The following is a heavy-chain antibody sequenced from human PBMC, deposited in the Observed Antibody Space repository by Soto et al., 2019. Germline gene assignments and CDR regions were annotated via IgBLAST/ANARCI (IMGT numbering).Heavy chain of an antibody. V-gene: IGHV3-23*01. J-gene: IGHJ4*02. Sequence: EVQLLESGGGLVQPGGSLRLSCVVSGFTFSSYAMSWVRQAPGKGLEWVSAISDGGDSTHYADSVKGRFTISRDNSKNTLHLQMNSLRAEDTAVYYGAKDYPEIPAAGNYWGQGSLVTVSP. CDR1: GFTFSSYA. CDR3: AKDYPEIPAAGNY. CDR2: ISDGGDST. D-gene: IGHD6-13*01.